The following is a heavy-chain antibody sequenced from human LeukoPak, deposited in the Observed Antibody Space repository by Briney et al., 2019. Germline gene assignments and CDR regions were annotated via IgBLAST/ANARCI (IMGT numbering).Heavy chain of an antibody. Sequence: SETLSLTCAVYGGSFSGYYWSWIRQPPGKGLEWIGYIYYSGSTNYNPSLKSRVTISVDTSKNQFSLKLSSVTAADTAVYYCASSVVSSGWAEPFDYWGQGTLVTVSS. V-gene: IGHV4-59*01. CDR1: GGSFSGYY. CDR3: ASSVVSSGWAEPFDY. CDR2: IYYSGST. D-gene: IGHD6-19*01. J-gene: IGHJ4*02.